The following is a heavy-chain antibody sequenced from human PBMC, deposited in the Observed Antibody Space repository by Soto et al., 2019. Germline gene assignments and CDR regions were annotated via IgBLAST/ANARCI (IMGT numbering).Heavy chain of an antibody. CDR2: ISAYNGNT. Sequence: ASVKVSCKASGYTFTSYGISWVRQAPGQGLEWMGWISAYNGNTNYAQKLQGRVTMTTDTSTSTAYMELRSLRSDDTAVYYCARDHEEPLWSGYYGFDPWGQGTLVTVSS. D-gene: IGHD3-3*01. V-gene: IGHV1-18*01. CDR3: ARDHEEPLWSGYYGFDP. J-gene: IGHJ5*02. CDR1: GYTFTSYG.